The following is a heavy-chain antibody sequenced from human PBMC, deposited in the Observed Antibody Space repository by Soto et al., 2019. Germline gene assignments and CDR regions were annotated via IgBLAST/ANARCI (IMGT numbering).Heavy chain of an antibody. CDR2: ITPYNGNT. Sequence: QVQLVQSGAEVKKPGASVKVSCKASGYTFINYGITWVRQAPGQGLEWMGWITPYNGNTNYAQKLQGRVTMTTDTSTSTAYMEVRSLRSDATAVYYCEKGEGFLDYWGQGTLVTVSS. CDR1: GYTFINYG. CDR3: EKGEGFLDY. D-gene: IGHD2-15*01. J-gene: IGHJ4*02. V-gene: IGHV1-18*01.